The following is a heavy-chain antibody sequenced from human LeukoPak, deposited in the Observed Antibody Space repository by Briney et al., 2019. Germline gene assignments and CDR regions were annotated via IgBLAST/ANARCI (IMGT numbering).Heavy chain of an antibody. Sequence: GGSLRLSCAASGFTFNRYSMHWVRQAPGKGLEWVAFIWYDGSNKYYADSVKGRFTVSRDNSKNTLYLQMNSLRAEDTAVYYCAKDERGYYDSSGFFGAIDYWGQGSLVSVSS. CDR2: IWYDGSNK. V-gene: IGHV3-30*02. CDR1: GFTFNRYS. D-gene: IGHD3-22*01. J-gene: IGHJ4*02. CDR3: AKDERGYYDSSGFFGAIDY.